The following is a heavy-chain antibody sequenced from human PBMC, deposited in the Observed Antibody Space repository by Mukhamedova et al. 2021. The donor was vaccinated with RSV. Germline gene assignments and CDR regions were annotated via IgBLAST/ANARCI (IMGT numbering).Heavy chain of an antibody. CDR2: ISSRSEYI. J-gene: IGHJ3*02. D-gene: IGHD1-26*01. Sequence: GLEWVSYISSRSEYIYYADSVKGRFTISRDNAKNSLYLQMNSLRVEDTAVYYCARDSVERFPDAFDIWGQGTMVTVSS. V-gene: IGHV3-21*01. CDR3: ARDSVERFPDAFDI.